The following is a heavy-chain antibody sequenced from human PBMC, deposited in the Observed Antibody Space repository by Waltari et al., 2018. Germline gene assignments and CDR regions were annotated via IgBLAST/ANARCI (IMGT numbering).Heavy chain of an antibody. CDR1: GGSISSHY. Sequence: QVQLQESGPGLVKPSETLSLTCTVSGGSISSHYWSWIRQPPGKGLEWIGYIYYSGSTNYNPSLKSRVTISVDTSKNQFSLKLSSVTAADTAVYYCARVDVRGFLSVDYWGQGTLVTVSS. J-gene: IGHJ4*02. CDR2: IYYSGST. CDR3: ARVDVRGFLSVDY. D-gene: IGHD3-3*01. V-gene: IGHV4-59*11.